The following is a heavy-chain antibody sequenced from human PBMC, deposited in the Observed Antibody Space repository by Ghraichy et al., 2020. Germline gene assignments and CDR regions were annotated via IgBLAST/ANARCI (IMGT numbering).Heavy chain of an antibody. CDR2: IYYSGST. CDR3: ASYCDGSTSCYTGFY. J-gene: IGHJ4*02. CDR1: GGSISSGGYY. V-gene: IGHV4-31*03. D-gene: IGHD2-2*02. Sequence: SETLSLTCTVSGGSISSGGYYWSWIRQHPGKGLEWIGYIYYSGSTYYNPSLKSRVTISVDTSKNQFSLKLSSVTAADTAVYYCASYCDGSTSCYTGFYWGQGTLVTVSS.